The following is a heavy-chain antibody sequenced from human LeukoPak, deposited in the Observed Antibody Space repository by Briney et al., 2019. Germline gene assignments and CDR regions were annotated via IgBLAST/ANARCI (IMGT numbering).Heavy chain of an antibody. Sequence: GGSLRLSCAASGFTFSSYSMNWVRQAPGKGLEWVSSISSSSSYIYYADSVKGRFTISRDNAKNPLYLQMNSLRAEDTAVYYCGTGYYDFWFFNYWGQGTLVTVSS. CDR3: GTGYYDFWFFNY. J-gene: IGHJ4*02. CDR2: ISSSSSYI. D-gene: IGHD3-3*01. V-gene: IGHV3-21*01. CDR1: GFTFSSYS.